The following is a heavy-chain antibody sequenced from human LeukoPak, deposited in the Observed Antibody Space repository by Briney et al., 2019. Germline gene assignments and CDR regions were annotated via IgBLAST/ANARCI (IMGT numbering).Heavy chain of an antibody. CDR2: INPNSGGT. CDR1: GYTFTSYD. Sequence: ASVKVSCKASGYTFTSYDINWVRQATGQGPEWMGWINPNSGGTNYAQKFQGRVTMTRDTSISTAYMELSRLRSDDTAVYYCAREGLHLVHGYWGQGTLVTVSS. V-gene: IGHV1-2*02. J-gene: IGHJ4*02. D-gene: IGHD5-18*01. CDR3: AREGLHLVHGY.